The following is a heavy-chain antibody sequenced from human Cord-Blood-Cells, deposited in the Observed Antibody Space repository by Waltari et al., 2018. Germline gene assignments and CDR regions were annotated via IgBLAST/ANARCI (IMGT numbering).Heavy chain of an antibody. Sequence: QVQLVESGGGVVQPGRSLRLSCAASGFTFSSYGMHWVRQAPGKGLEWVAVISYDGSNKYYADSVKGRFTISRDNSKNTLYLQMNSLRAEDTAVYYCAKGEVAFDIWGQGTMVTVSS. V-gene: IGHV3-30*18. J-gene: IGHJ3*02. CDR3: AKGEVAFDI. D-gene: IGHD1-26*01. CDR1: GFTFSSYG. CDR2: ISYDGSNK.